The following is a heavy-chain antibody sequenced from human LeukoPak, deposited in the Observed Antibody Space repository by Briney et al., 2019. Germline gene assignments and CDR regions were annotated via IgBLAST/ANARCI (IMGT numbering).Heavy chain of an antibody. V-gene: IGHV4-59*01. CDR2: IYYSGST. CDR3: ARHSGNQYYYYMDV. Sequence: PSETLSLTCTVSGGSISSYYWSWIRQPPGKGLEWIGYIYYSGSTNYNPSLKSRVTISVDTSKNQFSLKLSSVTAADTAVYYCARHSGNQYYYYMDVWGKGTTVTVSS. CDR1: GGSISSYY. J-gene: IGHJ6*03. D-gene: IGHD1-26*01.